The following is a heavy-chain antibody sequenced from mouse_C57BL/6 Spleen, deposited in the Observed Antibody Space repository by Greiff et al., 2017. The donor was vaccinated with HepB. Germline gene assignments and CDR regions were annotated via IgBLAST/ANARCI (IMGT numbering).Heavy chain of an antibody. CDR2: IDPSDSYT. J-gene: IGHJ4*01. CDR3: ARKSSGYPYYYSMDY. D-gene: IGHD3-2*02. V-gene: IGHV1-69*01. Sequence: QVQLQQPGAELVMPGASVKLSCKASGYTFTSYWMHWVKQRPGQGLEWIGEIDPSDSYTNYNQKFKGKSTLTVDKSSSTAYMQLSSLTSEDSAVYYCARKSSGYPYYYSMDYWGQGTSVTVSS. CDR1: GYTFTSYW.